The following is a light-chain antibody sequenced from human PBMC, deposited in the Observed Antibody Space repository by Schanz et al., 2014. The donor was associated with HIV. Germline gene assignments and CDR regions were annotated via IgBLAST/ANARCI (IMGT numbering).Light chain of an antibody. CDR3: AAWDDSLNNWV. CDR1: RSNIGSNT. V-gene: IGLV1-44*01. Sequence: QSVLTQPPSESGTPGQRVTMSCSGSRSNIGSNTVNWYQQLPGTAPNVLIYSNDQRPSGVPDRFFGSRSGTSASLDITGLQSEDEADYYCAAWDDSLNNWVFGGGTKLTVL. CDR2: SND. J-gene: IGLJ3*02.